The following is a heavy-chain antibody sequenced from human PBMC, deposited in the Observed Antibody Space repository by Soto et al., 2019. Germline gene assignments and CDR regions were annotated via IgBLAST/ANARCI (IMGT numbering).Heavy chain of an antibody. CDR3: ARVGGTGTTPEGDY. Sequence: QVQLVQSGAGVKKRGSSVKVSCKASGGNFSSYAISWVRQAPGQGLQWMGGIMPIFGTANYAQKFQGRVTITADESTSTAYMELSSLRSEDTAVYYCARVGGTGTTPEGDYWGQGTLVTVSS. J-gene: IGHJ4*02. CDR1: GGNFSSYA. D-gene: IGHD1-7*01. CDR2: IMPIFGTA. V-gene: IGHV1-69*01.